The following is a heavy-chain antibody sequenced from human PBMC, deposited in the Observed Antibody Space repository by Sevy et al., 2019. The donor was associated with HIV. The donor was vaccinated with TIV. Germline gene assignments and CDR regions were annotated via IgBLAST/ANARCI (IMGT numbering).Heavy chain of an antibody. CDR1: GFTFYYAW. CDR2: IKSKADGGTT. J-gene: IGHJ6*02. D-gene: IGHD2-8*02. Sequence: GGSLGLSCAASGFTFYYAWMSWVRQAPGKGLEWVGRIKSKADGGTTEYAAAVKGRFTISRDDSKNTLYLQMNSLKTEDTAIYYCSTDPIIVLLVTDGMDVWGQGTTVTVSS. CDR3: STDPIIVLLVTDGMDV. V-gene: IGHV3-15*01.